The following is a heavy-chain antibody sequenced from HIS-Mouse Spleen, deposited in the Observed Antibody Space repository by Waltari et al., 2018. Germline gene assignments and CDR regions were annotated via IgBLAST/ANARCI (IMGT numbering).Heavy chain of an antibody. CDR3: AREIPYSSSWYDWYFDL. J-gene: IGHJ2*01. D-gene: IGHD6-13*01. Sequence: QLQLQESGPGLVKPSETLSLTCTVPGGSISSSSYYGGWIRQPPGKGLEWMGSIYYSGSTYYNPSLKSRVTISVDTSKNQFSLKLSSVTAADTAVYYCAREIPYSSSWYDWYFDLWGRGTLVTVSS. CDR1: GGSISSSSYY. CDR2: IYYSGST. V-gene: IGHV4-39*07.